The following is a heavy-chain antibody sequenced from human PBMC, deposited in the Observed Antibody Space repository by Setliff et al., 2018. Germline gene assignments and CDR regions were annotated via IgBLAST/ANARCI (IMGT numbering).Heavy chain of an antibody. Sequence: ASVKVSCKASGYTFTSYYMHWVRQAPGQGLEWMGLINPTGGSTSYAQKFQGRVTMTRDTSTSTVFMELSSLRSEDTAVYYCARDRNDNYESSGGSCYSFDYWGQGTPVTVSS. J-gene: IGHJ4*02. V-gene: IGHV1-46*01. D-gene: IGHD3-22*01. CDR3: ARDRNDNYESSGGSCYSFDY. CDR1: GYTFTSYY. CDR2: INPTGGST.